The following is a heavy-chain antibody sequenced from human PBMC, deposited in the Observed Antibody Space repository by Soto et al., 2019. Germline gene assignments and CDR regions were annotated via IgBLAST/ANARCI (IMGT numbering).Heavy chain of an antibody. V-gene: IGHV4-39*01. D-gene: IGHD1-26*01. CDR3: ARHEWEDWYFDL. J-gene: IGHJ2*01. Sequence: QLQLQESGPGLVKPSETLSLTCTVSGGSISSSSYYWGWIRQPPGKGLEWIGSIYYSGSTYYNPSLKSRVTISVDTSKNQFSLKLSSVTAADTAVYYCARHEWEDWYFDLWGRGTLVTVSS. CDR1: GGSISSSSYY. CDR2: IYYSGST.